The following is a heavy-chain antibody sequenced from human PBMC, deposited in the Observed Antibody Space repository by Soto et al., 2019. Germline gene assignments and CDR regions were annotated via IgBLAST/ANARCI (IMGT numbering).Heavy chain of an antibody. J-gene: IGHJ5*01. CDR1: GGSFSGHS. Sequence: SETLSLTCAVYGGSFSGHSWTWIRQSPGKGLEWIGDINHSGRVNYSPSLKSRVTISLDTSKNQFSLTLSAVTAADTAMYYCSTRAYDTNGYYPFDTWGQGTLVTVS. CDR3: STRAYDTNGYYPFDT. D-gene: IGHD3-22*01. CDR2: INHSGRV. V-gene: IGHV4-34*01.